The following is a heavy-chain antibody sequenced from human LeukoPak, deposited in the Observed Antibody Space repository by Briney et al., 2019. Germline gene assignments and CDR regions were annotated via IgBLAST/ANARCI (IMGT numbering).Heavy chain of an antibody. D-gene: IGHD6-19*01. CDR3: TRVTGDYSSGWYYYYYYMDV. J-gene: IGHJ6*03. V-gene: IGHV4-61*01. Sequence: QSSKTLSLTCTVSGYSISSGYYWSWIRQPPGKGLEWIGNIYNSGSTKYNPSLKSRVTISVDTSKNQFSLKLSSVTAADTAVYYCTRVTGDYSSGWYYYYYYMDVWGKGTTVTVSS. CDR1: GYSISSGYY. CDR2: IYNSGST.